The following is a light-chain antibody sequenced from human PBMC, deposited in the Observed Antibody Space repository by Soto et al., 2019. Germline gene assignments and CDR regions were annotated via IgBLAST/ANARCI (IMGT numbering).Light chain of an antibody. CDR3: CSYAGSYTSYV. Sequence: QSVLTQPRSVSGSPGPSVTISCTGTSSDVGGYNYVSWYQQHPGKAPKLMIYDVSKRPSGVPDRFSGSKSGNTASLTISGLQAEDEADYYCCSYAGSYTSYVFGTGTKVTVL. CDR1: SSDVGGYNY. J-gene: IGLJ1*01. V-gene: IGLV2-11*01. CDR2: DVS.